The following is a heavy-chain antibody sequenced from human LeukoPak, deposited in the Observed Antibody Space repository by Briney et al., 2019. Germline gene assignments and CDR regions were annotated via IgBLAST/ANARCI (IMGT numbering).Heavy chain of an antibody. D-gene: IGHD2-21*01. Sequence: GGSLRLSCAASGFTFTSHTMHWVRQAPGQGLEWVAATSYDGGNRYYADYVKGRFTISRDNSNNTLFLQMKSLRLEDTAVYFCARKSLWFKYYDYWGQGIWVTVSS. CDR3: ARKSLWFKYYDY. CDR2: TSYDGGNR. V-gene: IGHV3-30*01. J-gene: IGHJ4*02. CDR1: GFTFTSHT.